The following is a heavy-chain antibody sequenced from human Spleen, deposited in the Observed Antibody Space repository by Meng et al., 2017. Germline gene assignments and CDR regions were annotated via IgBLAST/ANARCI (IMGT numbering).Heavy chain of an antibody. D-gene: IGHD4-23*01. J-gene: IGHJ4*02. CDR1: GGSISSSSYY. V-gene: IGHV4-39*07. Sequence: QLQLQEAGPGRVKPSETLSLTCTGSGGSISSSSYYWGWIRQPPGKGLEWIGSIYYSGSTYYNPSLKSRVTISVDTSKNQFSLKLSSVTAADTAVYYCARVFGDYGGPSGAYYFDYWGQGTLVTVSS. CDR2: IYYSGST. CDR3: ARVFGDYGGPSGAYYFDY.